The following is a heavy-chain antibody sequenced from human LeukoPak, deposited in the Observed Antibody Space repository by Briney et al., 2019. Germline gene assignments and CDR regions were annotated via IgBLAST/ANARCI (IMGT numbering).Heavy chain of an antibody. V-gene: IGHV3-23*01. D-gene: IGHD6-13*01. CDR2: IRSSGDST. CDR3: ARDYPAAAPYFDY. CDR1: GFTFSSYG. J-gene: IGHJ4*02. Sequence: GGTLRLSCAASGFTFSSYGMSWVRQAPGKGLEWVSGIRSSGDSTYYADSVKGRFTISRDNSKNTLYLQMNSLRAEDTALYYCARDYPAAAPYFDYWGQGTLVTVSS.